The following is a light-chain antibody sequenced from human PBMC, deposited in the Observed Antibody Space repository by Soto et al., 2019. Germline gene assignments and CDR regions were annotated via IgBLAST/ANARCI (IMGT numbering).Light chain of an antibody. CDR1: SSNIGSYY. V-gene: IGLV1-51*01. Sequence: QSVLTQPPSVSAAPGQKVIISCSGSSSNIGSYYVSWYQHLPGTAPKVLIYDNSKRPSGTPDRFSGSRSGTSATLGITGLQTGDEADYYCGTWDSSLNADVFGTGTKLTVL. J-gene: IGLJ1*01. CDR2: DNS. CDR3: GTWDSSLNADV.